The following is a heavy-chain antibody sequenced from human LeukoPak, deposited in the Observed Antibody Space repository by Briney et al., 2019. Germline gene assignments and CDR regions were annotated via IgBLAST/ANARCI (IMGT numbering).Heavy chain of an antibody. Sequence: GGSLRLSCAASGFTFSTYGMNWVRQAPGKGLEWVSTISRNGDITYYADSVKGRFTISRDNSKSTLYLQMNSLRAEDTAIYSCATGSTAVAGTKYWGQGILVTVSS. V-gene: IGHV3-23*01. CDR3: ATGSTAVAGTKY. D-gene: IGHD6-19*01. CDR2: ISRNGDIT. J-gene: IGHJ4*02. CDR1: GFTFSTYG.